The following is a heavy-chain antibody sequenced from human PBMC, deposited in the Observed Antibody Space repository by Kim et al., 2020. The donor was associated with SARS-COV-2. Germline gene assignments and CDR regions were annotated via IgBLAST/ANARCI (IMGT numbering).Heavy chain of an antibody. CDR3: ARAPYDSSGYYFRY. Sequence: SETLSLTCTVSGGSISSGGYYWSWIRQHPGKGLEWIGYIYYSGSTYYNPSLKSRVTISVDTSKNQFYLKLSSVTAADTAVYYCARAPYDSSGYYFRYWGQGTLVTVSS. V-gene: IGHV4-31*03. J-gene: IGHJ1*01. CDR2: IYYSGST. D-gene: IGHD3-22*01. CDR1: GGSISSGGYY.